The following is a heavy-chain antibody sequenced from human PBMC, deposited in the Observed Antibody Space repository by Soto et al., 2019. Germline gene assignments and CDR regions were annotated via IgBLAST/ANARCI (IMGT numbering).Heavy chain of an antibody. CDR3: AAEGQGFDP. J-gene: IGHJ5*02. V-gene: IGHV1-58*02. CDR1: GFTITSSA. Sequence: SVKVSCKASGFTITSSAMQWVRQARGQRLEWIGWIVVGSGNTNYAQKFQERVTITRDMSTSTAYMELSSLRSEDTAVYYCAAEGQGFDPWGQGTLVTVS. CDR2: IVVGSGNT.